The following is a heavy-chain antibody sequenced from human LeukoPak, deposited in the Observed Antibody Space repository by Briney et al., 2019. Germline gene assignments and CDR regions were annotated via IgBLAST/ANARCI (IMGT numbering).Heavy chain of an antibody. CDR1: GFTFDDYA. CDR2: ISWNSGSI. CDR3: VKDVLQQLLGGMDV. D-gene: IGHD6-13*01. J-gene: IGHJ6*02. Sequence: LRLSCAASGFTFDDYAMHWVRQAPGKGLEWVSGISWNSGSIGYADSVKGRFTISRDNAKNSLYLQMNSLRAEDTALYYCVKDVLQQLLGGMDVWGQGTTVTVSS. V-gene: IGHV3-9*01.